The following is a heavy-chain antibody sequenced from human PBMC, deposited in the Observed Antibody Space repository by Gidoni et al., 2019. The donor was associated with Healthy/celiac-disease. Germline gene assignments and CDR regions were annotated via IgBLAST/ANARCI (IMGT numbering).Heavy chain of an antibody. CDR1: GFTFRSYA. V-gene: IGHV3-23*01. Sequence: EVQLLESGGGLVQPGGSLRLHCAAPGFTFRSYAMSWVRQAPGKGLEWVSAISGSGGSTYYADSVKGRFTISRDNSKNTLYLQMNSLRAEDTAVYYCAKGLRTLFDYYYMDVWGKGTTVTVSS. CDR2: ISGSGGST. CDR3: AKGLRTLFDYYYMDV. D-gene: IGHD2-21*01. J-gene: IGHJ6*03.